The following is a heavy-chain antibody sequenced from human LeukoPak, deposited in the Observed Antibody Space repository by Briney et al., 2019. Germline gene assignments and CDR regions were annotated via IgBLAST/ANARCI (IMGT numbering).Heavy chain of an antibody. CDR2: INSSSSYI. V-gene: IGHV3-21*01. D-gene: IGHD2-15*01. CDR1: GFSFSSYS. CDR3: ARGGYCSGGSCYFDTDY. J-gene: IGHJ4*02. Sequence: GGSLRLSCAASGFSFSSYSMNWVCQAPGPGLERVSTINSSSSYIYYADSVKDRFTISRDNAKNSLYLQMNSLRAEDTAVYDCARGGYCSGGSCYFDTDYWGQGTLVTVSS.